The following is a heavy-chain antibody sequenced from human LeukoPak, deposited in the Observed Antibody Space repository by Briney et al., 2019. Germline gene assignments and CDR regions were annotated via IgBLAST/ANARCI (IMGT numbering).Heavy chain of an antibody. CDR1: GYAFTSYG. J-gene: IGHJ4*02. V-gene: IGHV1-18*01. CDR3: AREGRMDSSGWYVTLFDY. Sequence: GASVKVSCKASGYAFTSYGISWVRQAPGQGLEWMGWISAYNGNTNYAQKLQGRVTMTTDTSTSTAYMELRSLRSDDTAVYYCAREGRMDSSGWYVTLFDYWGQGTLVTVSS. CDR2: ISAYNGNT. D-gene: IGHD6-19*01.